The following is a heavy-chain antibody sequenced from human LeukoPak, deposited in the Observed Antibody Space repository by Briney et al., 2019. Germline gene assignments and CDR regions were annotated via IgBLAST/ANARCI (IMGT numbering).Heavy chain of an antibody. CDR3: ATAVTGEQYDH. J-gene: IGHJ4*02. CDR2: IYSAGNT. CDR1: GFTVSSNY. V-gene: IGHV3-53*01. Sequence: PGGSLRLSCAASGFTVSSNYMSWVRQAPGKGLEWVSIIYSAGNTYYAGSVKGRFTISRDNSKNTVFLQMNSLRAEDSALYYCATAVTGEQYDHWGQGTLVTVSS. D-gene: IGHD2-21*02.